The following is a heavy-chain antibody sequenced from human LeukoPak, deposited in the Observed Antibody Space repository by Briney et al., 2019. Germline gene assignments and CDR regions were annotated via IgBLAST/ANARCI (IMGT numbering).Heavy chain of an antibody. D-gene: IGHD5-12*01. CDR1: GFTFSSYA. J-gene: IGHJ4*02. V-gene: IGHV3-30-3*01. Sequence: PGRSLRLSCAASGFTFSSYAMHWVRQAPGKGLEWVAVISYDGSNKYYADSVKGRFTISRDNAKNSLYLQMSSLRAEDTAVYYCAREGLRATSYYFDYWGQGTLVTVSS. CDR3: AREGLRATSYYFDY. CDR2: ISYDGSNK.